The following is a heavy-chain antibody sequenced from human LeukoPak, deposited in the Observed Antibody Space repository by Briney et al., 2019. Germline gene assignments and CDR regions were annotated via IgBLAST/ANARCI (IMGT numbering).Heavy chain of an antibody. CDR3: ARASSGSYWGYAFDI. Sequence: KPGGSLRLSCAASGFIFNSNILTWVRQAPGKGLEWVSSISSTGSSIYYADSLRGRFTISRDDARNSLYLQMNSLRVEDTAVYYCARASSGSYWGYAFDIWGQGTMVTVSS. D-gene: IGHD1-26*01. CDR2: ISSTGSSI. J-gene: IGHJ3*02. V-gene: IGHV3-21*01. CDR1: GFIFNSNI.